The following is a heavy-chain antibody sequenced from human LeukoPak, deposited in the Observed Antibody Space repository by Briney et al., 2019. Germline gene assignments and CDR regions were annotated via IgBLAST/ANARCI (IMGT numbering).Heavy chain of an antibody. D-gene: IGHD6-19*01. Sequence: PSETLSLTCTVSGGSISSSSYYWGWIRQPPGKGLEWIGSIYYSGSTYYNPSLKSRVTISVDTSKNQFSLKLSSVTAADAAVYYCARDREQWLVLGSSDNWFDPWGQGTLVTVSS. J-gene: IGHJ5*02. CDR1: GGSISSSSYY. V-gene: IGHV4-39*02. CDR2: IYYSGST. CDR3: ARDREQWLVLGSSDNWFDP.